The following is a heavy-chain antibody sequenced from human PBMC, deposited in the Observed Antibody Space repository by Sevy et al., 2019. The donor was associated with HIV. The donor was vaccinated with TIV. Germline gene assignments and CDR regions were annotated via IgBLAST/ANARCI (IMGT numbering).Heavy chain of an antibody. CDR1: GFTFRNFW. CDR2: IRQDGSEK. Sequence: GGSLRLSCAVSGFTFRNFWMSWVRQAPGKGLKLVANIRQDGSEKYYVDSVRGRFTISRDNAKNSLFLQLNSLRADDTAIYYCAKSYFGSGTSYGMDLWGRGTTVTVSS. D-gene: IGHD3-10*01. J-gene: IGHJ6*02. CDR3: AKSYFGSGTSYGMDL. V-gene: IGHV3-7*01.